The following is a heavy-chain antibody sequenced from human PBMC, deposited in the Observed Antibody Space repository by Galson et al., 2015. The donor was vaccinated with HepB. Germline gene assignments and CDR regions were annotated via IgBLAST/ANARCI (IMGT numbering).Heavy chain of an antibody. D-gene: IGHD2-21*02. J-gene: IGHJ4*02. CDR1: GSSFTSYW. CDR2: IDPSDSYT. CDR3: ARDIAYCGGDCYSADY. Sequence: QSGAEVKKPGESLRISCKGSGSSFTSYWISWVRQMPGKGLEWMGRIDPSDSYTNYSPSFQGHVTISADKSISTAYLQWSSLKASDTAMYYCARDIAYCGGDCYSADYWGQGTLVTVSS. V-gene: IGHV5-10-1*01.